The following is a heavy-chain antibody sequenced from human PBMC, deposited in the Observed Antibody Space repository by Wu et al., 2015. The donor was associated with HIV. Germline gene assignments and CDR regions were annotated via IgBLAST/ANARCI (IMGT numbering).Heavy chain of an antibody. CDR3: ARRLVLAGSASDL. CDR1: GYSFARYG. Sequence: QVQLIQSGAEVKKPGASVKVSCKAVGYSFARYGITWVRQAPGQGLEWMGWISVYNDKTVYGQKFQDRFTMTTDTSTSTAYMELKSPTSEDTATYYCARRLVLAGSASDLWGQGTMVTVSS. J-gene: IGHJ3*01. D-gene: IGHD3-9*01. CDR2: ISVYNDKT. V-gene: IGHV1-18*01.